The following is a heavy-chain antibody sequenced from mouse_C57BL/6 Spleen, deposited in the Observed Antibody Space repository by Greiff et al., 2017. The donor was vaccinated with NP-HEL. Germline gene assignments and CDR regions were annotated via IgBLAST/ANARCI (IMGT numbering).Heavy chain of an antibody. CDR2: INYDGSST. CDR1: GFTFSDYY. D-gene: IGHD2-10*01. V-gene: IGHV5-16*01. J-gene: IGHJ4*01. CDR3: ARDSYSAMDY. Sequence: EVQLVESEGGLVQPGSSMKLSCTASGFTFSDYYMAWVRQVPEKGLEWVANINYDGSSTYYLDSLKSRFIISRDNAKNILYLQMSSLKSEDTATYYCARDSYSAMDYWGQGTSVTVSS.